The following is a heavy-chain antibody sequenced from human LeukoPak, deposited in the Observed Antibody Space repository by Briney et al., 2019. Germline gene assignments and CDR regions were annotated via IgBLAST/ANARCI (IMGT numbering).Heavy chain of an antibody. Sequence: SETLSLTCTVSGGSISSYSWSWIRQPAGKGLEWIGRIYTSGSTNYNSSLKSRVTMSIDRPKNQFSLKLSSVTAADTAVYYCARSGTPSYYYYYMDVWGKGSSVTISS. D-gene: IGHD1-1*01. CDR3: ARSGTPSYYYYYMDV. J-gene: IGHJ6*03. CDR1: GGSISSYS. V-gene: IGHV4-4*07. CDR2: IYTSGST.